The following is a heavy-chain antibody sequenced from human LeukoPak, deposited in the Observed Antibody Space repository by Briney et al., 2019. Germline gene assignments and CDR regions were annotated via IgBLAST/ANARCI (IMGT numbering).Heavy chain of an antibody. Sequence: GGSLRLSCAASGFTFNIYAMSWVRQAPGQGLEWVSSFSSSSRYIYYADSVKGRFTISRDNAKNSLYLQMNSLRAEDTAVYYCARALDSSGYYSHDALDIWGQGTMVTVSS. CDR1: GFTFNIYA. D-gene: IGHD3-22*01. V-gene: IGHV3-21*01. CDR3: ARALDSSGYYSHDALDI. J-gene: IGHJ3*02. CDR2: FSSSSRYI.